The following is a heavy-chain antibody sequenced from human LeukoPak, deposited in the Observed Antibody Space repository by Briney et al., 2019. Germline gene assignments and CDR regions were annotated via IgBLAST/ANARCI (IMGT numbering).Heavy chain of an antibody. CDR1: GYSISSGYF. CDR2: IYHSVTT. J-gene: IGHJ3*01. CDR3: ARVPPDYNDLHDALDL. V-gene: IGHV4-38-2*02. D-gene: IGHD4-17*01. Sequence: PSETLSLTCTVSGYSISSGYFWGWMRQPPGKGLEWIGSIYHSVTTHYNPSLKSRVTISLDTSKNQFSLKLSSVTAADTAVYYCARVPPDYNDLHDALDLWGQGTVVTVSS.